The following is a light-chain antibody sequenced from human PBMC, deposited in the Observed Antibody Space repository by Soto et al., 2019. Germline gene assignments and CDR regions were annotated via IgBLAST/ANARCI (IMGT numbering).Light chain of an antibody. CDR1: QSISSY. J-gene: IGKJ4*01. V-gene: IGKV1-9*01. CDR2: AAS. CDR3: QQLNSYPLT. Sequence: DIQMTQSPSSLSASAADRVTITCRSSQSISSYLNWYQQKPGKAPKLLIYAASTLQSGVPSRFSGSGSGTEFTLTISSLQPEDFATYYCQQLNSYPLTVGGGTKGDIK.